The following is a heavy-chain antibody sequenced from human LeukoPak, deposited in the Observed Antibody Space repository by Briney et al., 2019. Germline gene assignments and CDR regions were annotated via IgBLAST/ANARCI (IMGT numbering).Heavy chain of an antibody. CDR2: ISWNSGSI. J-gene: IGHJ4*02. Sequence: GGSLGLSCAASGFTFDDYAMHWVRQAPGKGLEWVSGISWNSGSIGYADSVKGRFTISRDNAKNSLYLQMNSLRAEDTALYYCAKDYGDYSYYFDYWGQGTLVTVSS. D-gene: IGHD4-17*01. CDR3: AKDYGDYSYYFDY. V-gene: IGHV3-9*01. CDR1: GFTFDDYA.